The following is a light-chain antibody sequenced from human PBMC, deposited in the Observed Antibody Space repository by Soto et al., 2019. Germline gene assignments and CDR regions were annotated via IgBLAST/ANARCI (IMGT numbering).Light chain of an antibody. V-gene: IGLV1-40*01. CDR2: SNI. Sequence: QSVLTQPPSMSGAPGQRVTISCTGSSSDIGAGYDVHWYQQFPGTAPKLLIYSNINRPSGVPDRFSGSKSGTSASLAITGLQAEYEADYYFQSYDSSLGGSKGVFGGGTKVTVL. CDR3: QSYDSSLGGSKGV. CDR1: SSDIGAGYD. J-gene: IGLJ3*02.